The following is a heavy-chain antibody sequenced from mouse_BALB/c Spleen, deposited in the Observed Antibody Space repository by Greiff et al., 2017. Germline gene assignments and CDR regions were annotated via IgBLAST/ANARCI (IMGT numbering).Heavy chain of an antibody. D-gene: IGHD2-4*01. CDR1: GFNIQDTY. Sequence: EVQLQQSGAELVKPGASVKLSCTASGFNIQDTYMHWVKQRPEQGLEWIGRLDPANGNTKYDPKFQGKATITADTSSNTAYLQLSSLTSEDTAVYYCASAFYYDYEGWAMDDWGQGTSVTVSS. CDR2: LDPANGNT. CDR3: ASAFYYDYEGWAMDD. V-gene: IGHV14-3*02. J-gene: IGHJ4*01.